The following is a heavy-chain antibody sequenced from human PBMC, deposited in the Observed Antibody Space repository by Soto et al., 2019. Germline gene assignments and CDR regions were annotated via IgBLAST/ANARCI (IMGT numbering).Heavy chain of an antibody. Sequence: SETLSLTCTVSGGSVSSASYYWSWIRQPPGKALEWIGFIYYSGGTNYNPSLKSRVTISLDTSKNQFSLRLNSVTAADTAVYYCARGPPPNWFDPWGRGTLVTVSS. CDR3: ARGPPPNWFDP. CDR1: GGSVSSASYY. V-gene: IGHV4-61*01. CDR2: IYYSGGT. J-gene: IGHJ5*02.